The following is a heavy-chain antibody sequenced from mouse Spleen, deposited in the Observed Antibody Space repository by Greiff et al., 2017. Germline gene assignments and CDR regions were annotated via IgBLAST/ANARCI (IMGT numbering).Heavy chain of an antibody. CDR2: IYPGNSDT. V-gene: IGHV1-5*01. J-gene: IGHJ2*01. D-gene: IGHD2-5*01. CDR3: TRDSNYEDYFDY. CDR1: GYTFTSYW. Sequence: EVKLMESGTVLARPGASVKMSCKTSGYTFTSYWMHWVKQRPGQGLEWIGAIYPGNSDTSYNQKFKGKAKLTAVTSASTAYMELSSLTNEDSAVYYCTRDSNYEDYFDYWGQGTTLTFSS.